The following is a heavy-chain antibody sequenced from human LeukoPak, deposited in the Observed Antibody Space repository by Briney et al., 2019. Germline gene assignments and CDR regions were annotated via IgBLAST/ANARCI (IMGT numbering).Heavy chain of an antibody. CDR3: ARETSQKGAHYMDV. D-gene: IGHD3-16*01. V-gene: IGHV4-59*01. Sequence: PSETLSLTCAVSGGSISSYYWSWIRQPPGKGLEWIGYIYYSGSTNYNPSLKSRVTISVDTSKNQFSLKLSSVTAADTAVYYCARETSQKGAHYMDVWGKGTTVTISS. J-gene: IGHJ6*03. CDR2: IYYSGST. CDR1: GGSISSYY.